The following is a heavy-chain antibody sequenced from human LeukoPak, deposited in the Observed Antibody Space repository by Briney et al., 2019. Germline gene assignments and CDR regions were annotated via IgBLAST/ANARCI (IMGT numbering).Heavy chain of an antibody. D-gene: IGHD3-3*01. CDR2: INHSGST. CDR1: GGSFSGYY. CDR3: ARYIRSGDYYMDV. V-gene: IGHV4-34*01. Sequence: SETLSLTCAVYGGSFSGYYWSWIRQPPGKGLEWIGEINHSGSTNYNPSLKSRVTISVDTSKNQFSLKLSSVTAADTAVYYCARYIRSGDYYMDVWGEGTTVTVSS. J-gene: IGHJ6*03.